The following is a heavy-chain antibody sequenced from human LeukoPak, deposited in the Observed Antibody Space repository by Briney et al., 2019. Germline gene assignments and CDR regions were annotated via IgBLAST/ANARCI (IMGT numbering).Heavy chain of an antibody. J-gene: IGHJ4*02. CDR3: VKGVQFWFAYHVDS. CDR1: GFTFRNYA. D-gene: IGHD3-10*01. V-gene: IGHV3-23*01. Sequence: PGGSLRVSCAASGFTFRNYAMSWVRQAPGKGLEWVSSISGVGDTGYNTYYADSVKGRFTISRDNSENTLDLQMDSLRDEDTAVYYCVKGVQFWFAYHVDSWGQGTLVTVSS. CDR2: ISGVGDTGYNT.